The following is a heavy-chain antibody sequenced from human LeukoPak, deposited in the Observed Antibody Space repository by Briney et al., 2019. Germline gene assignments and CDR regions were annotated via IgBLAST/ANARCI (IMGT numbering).Heavy chain of an antibody. CDR1: GGSFNGYY. CDR2: INHSGST. D-gene: IGHD6-19*01. J-gene: IGHJ4*02. V-gene: IGHV4-34*01. CDR3: ARGLEGSGWSNFDY. Sequence: PSETLFLTCAVYGGSFNGYYWNWIRQPPGKGLEWIGEINHSGSTNYNPSLKSRVTISVDTSKNQFSLKLSSVTAADTAVYYCARGLEGSGWSNFDYWGQGTLVTVSS.